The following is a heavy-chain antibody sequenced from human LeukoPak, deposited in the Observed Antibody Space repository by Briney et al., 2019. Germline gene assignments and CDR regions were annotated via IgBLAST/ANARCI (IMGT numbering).Heavy chain of an antibody. V-gene: IGHV4-31*03. CDR1: GGSISSGGYY. J-gene: IGHJ3*02. CDR2: IYYSGST. D-gene: IGHD2-2*01. Sequence: SETLSLTCTVSGGSISSGGYYWSWIRQHPGKGLEWIGYIYYSGSTYYNPSLKSRVTISVGTSKNQFSLKLSSVTAADTAVYYCAREDCSSTSCYFTIWGQGTMVTVSS. CDR3: AREDCSSTSCYFTI.